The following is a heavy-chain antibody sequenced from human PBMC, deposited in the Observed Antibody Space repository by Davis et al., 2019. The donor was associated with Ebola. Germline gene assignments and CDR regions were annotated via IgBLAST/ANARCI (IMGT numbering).Heavy chain of an antibody. V-gene: IGHV3-15*01. CDR3: TKDGPSSSSDY. J-gene: IGHJ4*02. CDR2: IKSKTDGGTT. D-gene: IGHD6-6*01. Sequence: PGGSLRLSCAASGFTFSNAWMSWVRQAPGKGLEWVGRIKSKTDGGTTDYAAPVKGRFTISRDDSKNTLYLQMNGLKTEDTAVYYCTKDGPSSSSDYWGQGTLVTVSS. CDR1: GFTFSNAW.